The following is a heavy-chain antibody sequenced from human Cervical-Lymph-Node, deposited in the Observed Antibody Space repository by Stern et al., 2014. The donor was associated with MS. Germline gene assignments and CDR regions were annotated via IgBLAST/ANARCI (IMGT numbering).Heavy chain of an antibody. CDR1: GSTFSSYA. Sequence: VHLGESGAEVKKPGASVKVSCKASGSTFSSYAISWVRQAPGQGLEWVGGLLPFFGKANYAQNLKGRVTITTDDPTTPRSMYMSSLRSEDTAVYYCGVVVVPHYYYGMDVWGQGTSVTVSS. V-gene: IGHV1-69*01. CDR3: GVVVVPHYYYGMDV. D-gene: IGHD3-22*01. CDR2: LLPFFGKA. J-gene: IGHJ6*02.